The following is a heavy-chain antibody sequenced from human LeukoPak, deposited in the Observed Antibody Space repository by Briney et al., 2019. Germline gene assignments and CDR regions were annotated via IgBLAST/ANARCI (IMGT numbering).Heavy chain of an antibody. D-gene: IGHD3-16*01. CDR2: INSDGGTT. CDR1: GFTFSNYW. CDR3: TRGGADY. Sequence: GGSLRLSCAASGFTFSNYWMHWVRQAPGKGLVWVSRINSDGGTTTYADSVKGRFTISRDNAKNTVYLQMNSLRAEDTAVYYCTRGGADYWGQGSLVTVSS. J-gene: IGHJ4*02. V-gene: IGHV3-74*01.